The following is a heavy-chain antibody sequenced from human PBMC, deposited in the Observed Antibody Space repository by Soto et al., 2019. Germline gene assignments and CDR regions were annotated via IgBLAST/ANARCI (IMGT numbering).Heavy chain of an antibody. Sequence: EVHLVESGGGVVQPGGSLRLSCAASGFSFDMYSMNWVRQAPGKGLEWVSYISSNSVTIYDTDSGRGRFTISRDNAKNSLYLQMNSLRDEDTAVYYCAREDILGTRSFDYWGQGTLVTVSS. CDR2: ISSNSVTI. CDR1: GFSFDMYS. J-gene: IGHJ4*02. D-gene: IGHD1-26*01. CDR3: AREDILGTRSFDY. V-gene: IGHV3-48*02.